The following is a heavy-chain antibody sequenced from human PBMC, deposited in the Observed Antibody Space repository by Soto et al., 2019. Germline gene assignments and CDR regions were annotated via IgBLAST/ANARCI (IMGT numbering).Heavy chain of an antibody. J-gene: IGHJ4*02. CDR3: ARVIPGEVVTDY. D-gene: IGHD2-21*02. Sequence: SETLSLTCTVSGGSISSYYWSWIRQPPGKGLEWIGYIYYSGSTNYNPSLKSRVTISVDTSKNTLYLQMNSLRAEDTAVYYCARVIPGEVVTDYWGQGTLVTVSS. CDR2: IYYSGST. V-gene: IGHV4-59*01. CDR1: GGSISSYY.